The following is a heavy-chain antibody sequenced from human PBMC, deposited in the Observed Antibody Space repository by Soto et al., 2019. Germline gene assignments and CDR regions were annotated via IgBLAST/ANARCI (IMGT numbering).Heavy chain of an antibody. V-gene: IGHV3-23*01. J-gene: IGHJ6*02. CDR2: ISGSGGST. D-gene: IGHD1-26*01. CDR3: AKATLFGGFVTPVYYFSMDV. Sequence: GGSLRLSCEASGFTFSSYGMSWVRQAPGKGLEWVSGISGSGGSTYYADSVKGRFAISRDDSKNTVSLQMNRLRADDTAHYYCAKATLFGGFVTPVYYFSMDVWGQGTTVTVSS. CDR1: GFTFSSYG.